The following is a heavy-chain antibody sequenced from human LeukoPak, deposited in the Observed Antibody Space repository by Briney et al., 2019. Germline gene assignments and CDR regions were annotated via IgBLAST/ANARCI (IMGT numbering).Heavy chain of an antibody. CDR3: AKGKVNHDGAFDI. Sequence: GGSLRLSCAASGFSFSSYAMSWVRQAPGKGLEWVSTISASGHSTYYAASVKGRFTISRDNSQHTLSLQMNSPRAEDTALYYCAKGKVNHDGAFDIWGQGTMVTVSS. D-gene: IGHD1-14*01. CDR1: GFSFSSYA. J-gene: IGHJ3*02. CDR2: ISASGHST. V-gene: IGHV3-23*01.